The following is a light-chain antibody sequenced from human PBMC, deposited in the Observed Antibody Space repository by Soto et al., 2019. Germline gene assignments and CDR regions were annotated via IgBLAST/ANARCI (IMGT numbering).Light chain of an antibody. CDR2: KAS. V-gene: IGKV1-5*03. J-gene: IGKJ4*01. CDR3: QQYNNWLPLT. Sequence: DIRLYKSPSTLSAKERDRVPITCRARQTISSWLAWYQQKPVKAPKLLIYKASTLKSGGPSRFSGSGSGTEFTLTISSLQSEDFAVYYCQQYNNWLPLTFGGGTKVDIK. CDR1: QTISSW.